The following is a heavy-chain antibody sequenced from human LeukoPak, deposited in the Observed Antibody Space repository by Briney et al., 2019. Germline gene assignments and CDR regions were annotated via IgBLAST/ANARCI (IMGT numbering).Heavy chain of an antibody. CDR2: IKSKTDGGTT. D-gene: IGHD6-19*01. CDR3: TAGYSSGWDFDY. Sequence: GSLRLSCAASGFTFSNAWMSWVRQAPGKGLEWVGRIKSKTDGGTTDYAAPVKGRFTISRDDSKNTLYLQMNSLKTEYTAVYYCTAGYSSGWDFDYWGQGTLVTVSS. V-gene: IGHV3-15*01. CDR1: GFTFSNAW. J-gene: IGHJ4*02.